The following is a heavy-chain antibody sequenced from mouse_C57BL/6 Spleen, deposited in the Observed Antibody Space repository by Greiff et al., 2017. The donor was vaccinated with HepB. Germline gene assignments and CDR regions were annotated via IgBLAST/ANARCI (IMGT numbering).Heavy chain of an antibody. CDR1: GYAFSSYW. CDR2: IYPGDGDT. D-gene: IGHD3-2*02. J-gene: IGHJ4*01. V-gene: IGHV1-80*01. CDR3: ARGGAAQATHYYAMDY. Sequence: QVQLQQSGAELVKPGASVKISCKASGYAFSSYWMNWVKQRPGKGLEWIGQIYPGDGDTNYNGKFKGKATLTADKSSSTAYMQLSSLTSEDSAVYFCARGGAAQATHYYAMDYWGQGTSVTVSS.